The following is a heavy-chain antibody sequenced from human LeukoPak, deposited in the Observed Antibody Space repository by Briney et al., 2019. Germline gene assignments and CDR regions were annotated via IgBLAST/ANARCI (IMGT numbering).Heavy chain of an antibody. J-gene: IGHJ4*02. V-gene: IGHV3-30-3*01. CDR2: ISYDGSNK. CDR1: GFTFSDYY. D-gene: IGHD6-19*01. CDR3: ARSSESSVYFDY. Sequence: GGSLRLSCSASGFTFSDYYMSWLRRAPGKGLEWVAVISYDGSNKYYADSVKGRFTISRDNSKNTLYLQMNSLRAEDTAVYYCARSSESSVYFDYWGQGTLVTVSS.